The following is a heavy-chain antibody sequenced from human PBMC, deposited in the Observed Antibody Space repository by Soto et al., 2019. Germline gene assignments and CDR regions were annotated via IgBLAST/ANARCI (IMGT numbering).Heavy chain of an antibody. V-gene: IGHV1-2*04. J-gene: IGHJ4*02. CDR1: GGTFSSYA. Sequence: ASVKVSCKASGGTFSSYAISWVRQAPGQGLEWMGWINPNSGGTNYAQKFQGWVTMTRDTSISTAYMELSRLRSDDTAVYYCARAGGYSGYDFNFDYWGQGTLVTVSS. D-gene: IGHD5-12*01. CDR3: ARAGGYSGYDFNFDY. CDR2: INPNSGGT.